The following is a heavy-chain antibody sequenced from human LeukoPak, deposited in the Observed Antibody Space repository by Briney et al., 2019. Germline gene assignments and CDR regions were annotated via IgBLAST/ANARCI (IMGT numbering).Heavy chain of an antibody. V-gene: IGHV3-74*01. CDR2: ITGDGSDT. CDR1: GITFSRYW. CDR3: ATGLSQYYDL. Sequence: GGSLRLSCAASGITFSRYWMHWVRQAPGKGLMWVSRITGDGSDTIYADSVKGRFTISRGNAKNTVYLQMNSLRAEDTAVFYCATGLSQYYDLWGRGTLVTVSS. J-gene: IGHJ2*01. D-gene: IGHD2-8*02.